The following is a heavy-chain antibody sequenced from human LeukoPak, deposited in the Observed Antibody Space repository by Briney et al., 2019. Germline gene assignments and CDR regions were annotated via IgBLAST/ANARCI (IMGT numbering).Heavy chain of an antibody. CDR3: ARAEAVAGTHPFDY. V-gene: IGHV4-59*01. Sequence: SETLSLTCTVSGGSISIYYWIWIRQPPGKGLEWIGYIYYSGSTNYNPSLKSRVTISVDTSKNQFSLKLSSVTAADTAVYYCARAEAVAGTHPFDYWGQGTLVTVSS. J-gene: IGHJ4*02. CDR2: IYYSGST. D-gene: IGHD6-19*01. CDR1: GGSISIYY.